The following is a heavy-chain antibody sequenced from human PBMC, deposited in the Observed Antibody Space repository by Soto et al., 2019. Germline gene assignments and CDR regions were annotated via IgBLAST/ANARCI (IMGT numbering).Heavy chain of an antibody. Sequence: GGSLRLSCAASGFTFSSYAMHWVRQAPGKGLEYVSAISSNGGSTYYANSVKGRFTISRDNSKNTLYLQMGSLRAEDMAVYYCARDESSSSSGAFDIWGQGTMVTVSS. CDR3: ARDESSSSSGAFDI. CDR2: ISSNGGST. D-gene: IGHD6-6*01. V-gene: IGHV3-64*01. CDR1: GFTFSSYA. J-gene: IGHJ3*02.